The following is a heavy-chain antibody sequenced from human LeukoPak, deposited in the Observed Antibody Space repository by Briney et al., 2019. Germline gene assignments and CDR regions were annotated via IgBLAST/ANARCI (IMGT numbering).Heavy chain of an antibody. CDR1: GGSFSVYY. V-gene: IGHV4-34*01. CDR2: INHSGST. J-gene: IGHJ4*02. D-gene: IGHD6-13*01. Sequence: SETLSLTCAVYGGSFSVYYWSWIRQPPGKGLEWIGEINHSGSTNYNPSLKSRVTISVDTSKNQFSLKLSSVTAADTAVYYCARAGYSSSWDIFDYWGQGTLVTVSS. CDR3: ARAGYSSSWDIFDY.